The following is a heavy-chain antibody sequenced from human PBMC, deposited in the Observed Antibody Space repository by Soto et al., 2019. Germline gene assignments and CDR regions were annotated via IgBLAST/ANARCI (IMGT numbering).Heavy chain of an antibody. Sequence: PSESLSLTCTVSGGSISSGDYYWNWIRQPPVKGLEWIGYIYYSGSTYYNPSLKSRVTISVDTSKNQFSLKLSSVTAADTAVYYCARTSYYDFWSGYFGWFDPWGQGXLVTVYS. D-gene: IGHD3-3*01. CDR2: IYYSGST. J-gene: IGHJ5*02. CDR1: GGSISSGDYY. V-gene: IGHV4-30-4*01. CDR3: ARTSYYDFWSGYFGWFDP.